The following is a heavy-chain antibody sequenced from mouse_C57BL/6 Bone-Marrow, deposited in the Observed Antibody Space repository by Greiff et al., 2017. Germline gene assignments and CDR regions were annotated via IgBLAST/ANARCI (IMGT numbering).Heavy chain of an antibody. D-gene: IGHD1-1*01. CDR2: INPNNGGT. V-gene: IGHV1-22*01. CDR1: GYTFTDYN. CDR3: SYYYGTPFDY. J-gene: IGHJ2*01. Sequence: VQLQQSGPELVKPGASVKMSCKASGYTFTDYNMHWVKQSHGKSLEWIGYINPNNGGTSYNQKFKGKATLTVNKSSSTAYMELRSLTSEDSAVYYCSYYYGTPFDYWGQGTTLTVSS.